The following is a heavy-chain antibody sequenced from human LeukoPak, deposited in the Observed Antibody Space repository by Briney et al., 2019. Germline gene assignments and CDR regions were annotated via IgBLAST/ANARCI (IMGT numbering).Heavy chain of an antibody. CDR3: AKGRDGYDA. V-gene: IGHV4-59*01. CDR1: GASISTYY. J-gene: IGHJ5*02. D-gene: IGHD5-24*01. Sequence: SSETLSLTCTVSGASISTYYWSWIRQSPGKGLEWIGYIYCSGSAYYNPSLKSRVTMSVDTSKNQFSLKLSSVTAADTAVYYCAKGRDGYDAWGQGTLVTVSS. CDR2: IYCSGSA.